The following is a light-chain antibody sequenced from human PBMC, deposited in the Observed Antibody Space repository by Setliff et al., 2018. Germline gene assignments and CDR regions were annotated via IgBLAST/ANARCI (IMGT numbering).Light chain of an antibody. CDR1: QSVSSSY. CDR3: QQYGSSRIT. V-gene: IGKV3-20*01. J-gene: IGKJ5*01. CDR2: GAS. Sequence: VLTQSPGTLSLSPGERATLSCRASQSVSSSYLAWYQQKPGQAPSLLIYGASSRATGIPDRFSGSGSGTDFTLTISRLEPEDFAVYYCQQYGSSRITVGQGTRLEIK.